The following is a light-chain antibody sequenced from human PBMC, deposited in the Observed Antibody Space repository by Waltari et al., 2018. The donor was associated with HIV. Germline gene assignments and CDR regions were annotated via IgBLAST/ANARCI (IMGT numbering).Light chain of an antibody. CDR3: TSYAGRNTLV. CDR1: TSDVGAYNY. J-gene: IGLJ2*01. CDR2: EVF. V-gene: IGLV2-8*01. Sequence: QSALTQPPSASGSPGQSVTISCTGKTSDVGAYNYVSCYQQHPGKAPKLMIYEVFKRPSGAPDRFSGSKSGNTASLTVSGLQAEDEADYYCTSYAGRNTLVFGGGTKLTVL.